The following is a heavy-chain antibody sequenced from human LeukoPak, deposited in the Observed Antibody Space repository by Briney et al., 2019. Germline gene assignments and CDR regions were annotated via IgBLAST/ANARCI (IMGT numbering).Heavy chain of an antibody. D-gene: IGHD5-24*01. CDR2: IKQDGSEK. V-gene: IGHV3-7*01. CDR3: ARGGDGEIIYYYYYYMDV. Sequence: PGGSLRVSCAASGFTFISYWMSWVRQARGKGLEWVANIKQDGSEKYYEDSVKGRFTISRDNAKNSLYLQMNSLRAEDTAAYYCARGGDGEIIYYYYYYMDVWGKGTTVTVSS. J-gene: IGHJ6*03. CDR1: GFTFISYW.